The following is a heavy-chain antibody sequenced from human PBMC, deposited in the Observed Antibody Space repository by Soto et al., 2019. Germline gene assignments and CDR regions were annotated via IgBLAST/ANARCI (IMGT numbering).Heavy chain of an antibody. D-gene: IGHD5-12*01. CDR1: GFTFSSYA. CDR2: ISGSGGST. CDR3: AKDGGRGLRLFPHDY. V-gene: IGHV3-23*01. Sequence: GGSLRLSCAASGFTFSSYAMSWVRQAPGKGLEWVSAISGSGGSTYYADSVKGRFTISRDNSKNTLYLQMNSLRAEDTAVYYCAKDGGRGLRLFPHDYWGQGTLVTVSS. J-gene: IGHJ4*02.